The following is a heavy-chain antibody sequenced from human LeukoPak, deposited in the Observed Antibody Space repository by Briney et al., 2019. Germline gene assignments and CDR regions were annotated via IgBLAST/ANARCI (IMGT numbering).Heavy chain of an antibody. CDR1: GGSISSYY. CDR3: ATDWNSYGYVLGY. Sequence: SETLSLTCTVSGGSISSYYWSWIRQPPGKGLEWIGWVYYSGSTNYNPSLKSRVTISVDTSKNQFSLKLSSVTAADTAVYYCATDWNSYGYVLGYWGQGTLVTVSS. V-gene: IGHV4-59*01. J-gene: IGHJ4*02. CDR2: VYYSGST. D-gene: IGHD5-18*01.